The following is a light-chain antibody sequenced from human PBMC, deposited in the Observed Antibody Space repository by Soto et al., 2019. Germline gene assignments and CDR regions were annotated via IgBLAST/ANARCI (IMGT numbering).Light chain of an antibody. J-gene: IGKJ1*01. CDR1: QSLLHSNGYNY. CDR2: LGS. V-gene: IGKV2-28*01. Sequence: DTVMTQSPLSLPVTPGEPASISCRSSQSLLHSNGYNYLDWYLQKPGXSPXLLIYLGSNRASGVPDRFSGSGSGTDFTLKISRVEAEDVGVYYCMQPLQSWTFGQGTKVDIK. CDR3: MQPLQSWT.